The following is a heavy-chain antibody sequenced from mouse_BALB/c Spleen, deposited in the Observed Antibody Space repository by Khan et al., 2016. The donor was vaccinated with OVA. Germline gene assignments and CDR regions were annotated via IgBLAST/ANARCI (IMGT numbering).Heavy chain of an antibody. V-gene: IGHV1S135*01. J-gene: IGHJ3*01. CDR1: GYSFTSYY. CDR3: ARGAFGY. Sequence: VQLQQSGPELMKPGASVNISCKATGYSFTSYYIHWVKQSHGKSLEWIGYIDPFNGGTDYNQKFKGKATLTVDKSSSTAYMHLSSLTSEDSAVDGCARGAFGYWGQGTLVTVSA. CDR2: IDPFNGGT.